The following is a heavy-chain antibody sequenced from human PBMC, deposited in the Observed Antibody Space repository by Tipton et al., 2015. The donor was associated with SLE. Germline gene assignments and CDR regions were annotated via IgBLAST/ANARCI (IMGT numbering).Heavy chain of an antibody. CDR1: GGSISSYF. Sequence: TLSLTCTVSGGSISSYFWSWIRQPPGKGLEWIGYIYYRGSTSYNPSLKSRVTISLDTSKNQFALRLSSVTAADTAVYYCASSPGVTLFRVVTYFDLWGQGILVTVSS. CDR2: IYYRGST. CDR3: ASSPGVTLFRVVTYFDL. J-gene: IGHJ4*02. V-gene: IGHV4-59*07. D-gene: IGHD3-3*01.